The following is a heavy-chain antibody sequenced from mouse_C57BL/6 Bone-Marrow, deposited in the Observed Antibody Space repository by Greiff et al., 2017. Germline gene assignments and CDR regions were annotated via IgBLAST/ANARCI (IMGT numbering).Heavy chain of an antibody. CDR2: IDPSDSYT. CDR1: GYTFTSSW. J-gene: IGHJ3*01. D-gene: IGHD2-2*01. Sequence: QVQLQQPGAELVRPGPSVKLSCTASGYTFTSSWMHWVKQRPGQGLEWIGVIDPSDSYTNYNQKFTGKATLTVGTSASTAYMQLSSLTSEDSAVYYCARDYGYDSGFAYWGQGTLVTVSA. CDR3: ARDYGYDSGFAY. V-gene: IGHV1-59*01.